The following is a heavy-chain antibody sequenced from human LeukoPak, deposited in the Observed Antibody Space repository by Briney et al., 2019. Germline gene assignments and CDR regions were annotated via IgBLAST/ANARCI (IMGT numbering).Heavy chain of an antibody. J-gene: IGHJ4*02. V-gene: IGHV4-61*02. Sequence: PSETLSLTCTVSGGSISSGSYYWSWIRQPAGKGLEWIGRIYTSGITKYNPSLKSRVTISANTSKNQFSLKLSSVTAADTAVYYCARNTISLYYFDYWGQGTLVTVSS. D-gene: IGHD3-3*02. CDR2: IYTSGIT. CDR3: ARNTISLYYFDY. CDR1: GGSISSGSYY.